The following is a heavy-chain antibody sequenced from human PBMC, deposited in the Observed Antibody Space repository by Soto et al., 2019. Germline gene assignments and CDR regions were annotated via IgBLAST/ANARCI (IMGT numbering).Heavy chain of an antibody. Sequence: ASVKVSCKASGYTFTSYDINWVRQAPGQGLEWMGWMNPNSGNTGYAQKFQGRVTMTRNTSISTAYMELSSLRSEDTAVYYCATGAFLAAAGLGLGGMDVWGPGTTVTVSS. CDR1: GYTFTSYD. D-gene: IGHD6-13*01. V-gene: IGHV1-8*01. CDR3: ATGAFLAAAGLGLGGMDV. CDR2: MNPNSGNT. J-gene: IGHJ6*02.